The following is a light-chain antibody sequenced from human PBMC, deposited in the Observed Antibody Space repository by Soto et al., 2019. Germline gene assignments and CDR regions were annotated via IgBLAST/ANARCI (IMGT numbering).Light chain of an antibody. Sequence: VLTQSPATLSLSPGERATLSCRASQSVSSYLAWYQQKPGQAPRLLIYDASNRATGIPARFSGSGSGTDFTLTISSLEPEDFAVYYCQQRSNWTFGQGTKVDIK. CDR3: QQRSNWT. CDR1: QSVSSY. CDR2: DAS. V-gene: IGKV3-11*01. J-gene: IGKJ1*01.